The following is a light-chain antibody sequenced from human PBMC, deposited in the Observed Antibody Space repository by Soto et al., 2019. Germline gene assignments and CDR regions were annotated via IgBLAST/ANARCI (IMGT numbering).Light chain of an antibody. CDR2: GAS. CDR1: QSVSSNY. J-gene: IGKJ2*01. Sequence: EIVLTQSPGTLSLSPGERATLSCRASQSVSSNYLAWYQQKPGQAPRLLIYGASNRATGIPDRFSGSGSGTGFTLTSSRLEPEDFAVDFCQQYGSSPPFTFGQGTKVEIK. CDR3: QQYGSSPPFT. V-gene: IGKV3-20*01.